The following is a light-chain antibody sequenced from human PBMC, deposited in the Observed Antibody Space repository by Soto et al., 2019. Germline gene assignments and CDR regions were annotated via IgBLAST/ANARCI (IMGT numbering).Light chain of an antibody. CDR3: QSYDSSLSASYV. CDR1: SSNIGAGYD. CDR2: GNS. Sequence: QSALTQPPSVSGAPGQRVTISCTGSSSNIGAGYDVHWYQQLPGTAPKLLIYGNSNRPSGVPDRFSGSKSGTSASLAITGLQAEDEADYYCQSYDSSLSASYVFVTGTKVTVL. J-gene: IGLJ1*01. V-gene: IGLV1-40*01.